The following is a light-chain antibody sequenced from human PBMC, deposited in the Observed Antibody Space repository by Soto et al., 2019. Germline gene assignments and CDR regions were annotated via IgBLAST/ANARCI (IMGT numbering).Light chain of an antibody. CDR3: QQYNSWPPIT. Sequence: IVFTQSPRTLSLSPGERAPRSCRAIQSVSSSYLAWYQQKPGQAPRLLIYDASSRATGVPARFSGGGSGTEFTLTISSLQSEDFAVYYCQQYNSWPPITFGQGTRLEIK. J-gene: IGKJ5*01. CDR1: QSVSSSY. CDR2: DAS. V-gene: IGKV3-20*01.